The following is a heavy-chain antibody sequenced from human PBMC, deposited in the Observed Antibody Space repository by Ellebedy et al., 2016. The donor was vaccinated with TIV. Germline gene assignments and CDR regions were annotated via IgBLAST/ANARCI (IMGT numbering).Heavy chain of an antibody. D-gene: IGHD2-21*02. J-gene: IGHJ4*02. CDR2: VNGGGVST. CDR3: TRTLTSYYFDY. V-gene: IGHV3-74*01. CDR1: GLTFSTYR. Sequence: GESLKISCAASGLTFSTYRMHWVRQAPGKGLVWVSRVNGGGVSTSYSDSVKGRFTISRDNAKKTLYLQMNSLRAEDTAVYYCTRTLTSYYFDYWGQGALVTVSS.